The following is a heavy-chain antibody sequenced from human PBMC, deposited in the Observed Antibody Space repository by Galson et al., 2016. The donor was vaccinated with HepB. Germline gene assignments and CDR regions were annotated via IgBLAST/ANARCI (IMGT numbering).Heavy chain of an antibody. D-gene: IGHD6-13*01. V-gene: IGHV5-51*01. J-gene: IGHJ6*02. CDR3: ARHRRGTAGGKALRMDV. CDR2: IYPGDSDT. CDR1: GYSFTSYW. Sequence: QSGAEVKKPGESLKISCKGSGYSFTSYWIGWVRQMPGKGLEWMGIIYPGDSDTRYNPSFQGQVTISADMSISTAYLQWSSLKASDTAMYYCARHRRGTAGGKALRMDVWGQGTTVTVSS.